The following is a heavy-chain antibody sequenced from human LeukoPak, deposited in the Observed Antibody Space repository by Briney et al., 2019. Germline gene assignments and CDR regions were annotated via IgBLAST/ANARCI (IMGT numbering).Heavy chain of an antibody. V-gene: IGHV1-18*01. CDR1: GYTFTSYG. CDR2: ISPYNGDT. J-gene: IGHJ3*01. Sequence: ASVKVSCKASGYTFTSYGITWVRQAPGQGLEWLGWISPYNGDTNYAQKLQGRVTLTTDTSTTTAYMELRSLRSDDTAVFHCARVTRGSYLSFDVWGQGTMVTVSS. CDR3: ARVTRGSYLSFDV. D-gene: IGHD1-26*01.